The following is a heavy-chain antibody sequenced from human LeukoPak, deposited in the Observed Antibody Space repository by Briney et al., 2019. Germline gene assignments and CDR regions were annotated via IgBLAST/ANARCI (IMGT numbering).Heavy chain of an antibody. Sequence: SEPLSLTCAVSGGSISSSNWWSWVRQPPGKGLEWIGEIYRSGSTNYNPSLKSRVTISVDTSKNQFSLKLSSVTAADTAVYYCARRGYCSGASCSAFDPWGQGTLVTVSS. D-gene: IGHD2-15*01. V-gene: IGHV4-4*02. CDR2: IYRSGST. CDR1: GGSISSSNW. J-gene: IGHJ5*02. CDR3: ARRGYCSGASCSAFDP.